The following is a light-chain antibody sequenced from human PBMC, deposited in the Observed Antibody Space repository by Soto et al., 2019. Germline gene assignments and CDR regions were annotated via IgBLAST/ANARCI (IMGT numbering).Light chain of an antibody. CDR3: SSYAGSSNV. CDR1: SSDVGGYNY. V-gene: IGLV2-8*01. J-gene: IGLJ1*01. CDR2: EVN. Sequence: QSALTQPPSASGSPGQSVAISCTGTSSDVGGYNYVSWYQQHPGTAPKLMIYEVNKRPSGVPDRFSGSKSGNTASLTVSGLQAEDEADYYCSSYAGSSNVFGTGTKVTVL.